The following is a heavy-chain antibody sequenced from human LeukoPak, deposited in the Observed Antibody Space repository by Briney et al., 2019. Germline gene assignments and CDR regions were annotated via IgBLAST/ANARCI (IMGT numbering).Heavy chain of an antibody. D-gene: IGHD3-22*01. CDR2: IYYSGST. V-gene: IGHV4-39*06. CDR1: GGSISSSSYY. Sequence: SETLSLTCTVSGGSISSSSYYWGWIRQPPGKGLEWIGSIYYSGSTNYNPSLKSRVTISVDKSKNQFPLKLSSVTAADTAVYYCARDGRHYYDSSGYYYYFDYWGQGTLVTVSS. J-gene: IGHJ4*02. CDR3: ARDGRHYYDSSGYYYYFDY.